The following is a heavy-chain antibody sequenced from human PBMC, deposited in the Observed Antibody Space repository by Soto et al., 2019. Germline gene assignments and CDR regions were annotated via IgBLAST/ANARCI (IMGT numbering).Heavy chain of an antibody. J-gene: IGHJ1*01. V-gene: IGHV3-23*01. Sequence: GGSLRLSCAASRFTFSSYAMSWVRQAPGKGLEWVSAISGSGGSTYYADSVKGRFTISRDNSKNTLYLQMNSLRAEDTAVYYCAKDVPYYGDYEYFQHWGQGTLVTVSS. CDR2: ISGSGGST. CDR3: AKDVPYYGDYEYFQH. CDR1: RFTFSSYA. D-gene: IGHD4-17*01.